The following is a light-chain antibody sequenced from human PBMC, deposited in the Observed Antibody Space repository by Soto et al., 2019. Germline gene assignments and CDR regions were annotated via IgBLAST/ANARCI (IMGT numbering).Light chain of an antibody. CDR3: QQYNNWPQT. V-gene: IGKV3-15*01. Sequence: EIVMTQSPATLSVSPGERATLSCRASQSVSSNLAWYQQKPGQAPRLLIYGASTRATGIPASFSGSGSGTEFTLTISSLQSEDFAFYYCQQYNNWPQTFGQGTKVDIK. J-gene: IGKJ1*01. CDR1: QSVSSN. CDR2: GAS.